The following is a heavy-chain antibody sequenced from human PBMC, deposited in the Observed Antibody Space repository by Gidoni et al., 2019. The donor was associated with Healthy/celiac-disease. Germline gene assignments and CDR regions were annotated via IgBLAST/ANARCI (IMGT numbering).Heavy chain of an antibody. CDR3: ARPQGLLTLNWFDP. CDR1: GGSISSSSYY. J-gene: IGHJ5*02. Sequence: QLQLQESGPGLVKPSETLSLTCTVSGGSISSSSYYWGWIRQPPGKGLEWIGSIYYSGSTYYNPSLKSRVTISVDTSKNQFSLKLSSVTAADTAVYYCARPQGLLTLNWFDPWGQGTLVTVSS. D-gene: IGHD3-10*01. V-gene: IGHV4-39*01. CDR2: IYYSGST.